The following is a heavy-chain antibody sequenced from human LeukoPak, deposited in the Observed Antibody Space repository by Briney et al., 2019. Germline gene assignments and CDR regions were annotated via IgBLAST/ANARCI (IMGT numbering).Heavy chain of an antibody. CDR1: RFTFSNYE. CDR2: ISGSGNTI. CDR3: ARTWVRGASPYYFDY. D-gene: IGHD1-26*01. V-gene: IGHV3-48*03. Sequence: PGGSLRLSCAASRFTFSNYELNWVRQAPGKGLEWVSYISGSGNTIYYADSVKGRFTISRDNAKNSLYLQMNSLRAEDTAIYYCARTWVRGASPYYFDYWGQGTLVTVSS. J-gene: IGHJ4*02.